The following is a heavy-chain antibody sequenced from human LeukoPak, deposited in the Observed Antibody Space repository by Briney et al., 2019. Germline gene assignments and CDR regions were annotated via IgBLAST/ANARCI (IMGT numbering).Heavy chain of an antibody. D-gene: IGHD3-22*01. Sequence: GGSLRLSCAASGFTFSSYAMHWVRQAPGKGLEWVAVISYDGSNKYYADSVKGRFTISRDNSKNTLYLQMNSLRAEDTAVYYCAKDSSGYYDSSDFDIWGQGTMVTVS. CDR1: GFTFSSYA. CDR3: AKDSSGYYDSSDFDI. J-gene: IGHJ3*02. CDR2: ISYDGSNK. V-gene: IGHV3-30*04.